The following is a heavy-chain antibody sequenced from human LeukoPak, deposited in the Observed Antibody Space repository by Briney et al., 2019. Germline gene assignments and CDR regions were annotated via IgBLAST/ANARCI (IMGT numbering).Heavy chain of an antibody. CDR3: ARGIGGASYYMDV. D-gene: IGHD1-26*01. V-gene: IGHV4-4*07. CDR1: GGSVGTYY. Sequence: SETLSLTCTVSGGSVGTYYWSWVRQPAGKGLEYIGHIYADGSTNYNPSLKSRVTMSLDTSKIQFSLRLSSVTAADTAIYYCARGIGGASYYMDVWGKGTTVTISS. CDR2: IYADGST. J-gene: IGHJ6*03.